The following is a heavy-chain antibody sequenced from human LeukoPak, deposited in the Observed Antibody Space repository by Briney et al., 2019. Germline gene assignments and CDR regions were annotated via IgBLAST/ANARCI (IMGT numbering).Heavy chain of an antibody. CDR2: VFHTGSS. D-gene: IGHD4-11*01. CDR3: ARGISTTGHDY. J-gene: IGHJ4*02. Sequence: PSETLSLTCAVSGYSISSGYYWGWIRQPPGKGPEWIGSVFHTGSSYYIPSLKSRVTISVDTSKNQFSLEVSSETAADTAIYYCARGISTTGHDYWGPGTLVTVSS. CDR1: GYSISSGYY. V-gene: IGHV4-38-2*01.